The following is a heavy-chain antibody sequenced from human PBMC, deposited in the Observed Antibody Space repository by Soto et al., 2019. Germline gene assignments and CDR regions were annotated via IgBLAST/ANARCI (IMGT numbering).Heavy chain of an antibody. V-gene: IGHV3-43*01. CDR1: GLTFADYM. CDR2: ISWDAGST. CDR3: ARDATGSIDY. Sequence: PGGSLRVSCAASGLTFADYMMHWVRQGPGKGLQWVSLISWDAGSTYYADSVRGRFTISRDNSKNSLYLQMNSLRTEDTAFYYCARDATGSIDYWGQGTLVPVSS. D-gene: IGHD3-9*01. J-gene: IGHJ4*02.